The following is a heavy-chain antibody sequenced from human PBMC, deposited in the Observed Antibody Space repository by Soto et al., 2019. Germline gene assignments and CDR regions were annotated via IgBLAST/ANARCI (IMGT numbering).Heavy chain of an antibody. J-gene: IGHJ4*02. CDR2: ISGSGGST. CDR3: ATYYYDSSGPKFDY. V-gene: IGHV3-23*01. CDR1: GFTFSSYA. Sequence: GGSLRLSCAASGFTFSSYAMSWVRQAPGKGLEWVSAISGSGGSTYYADSVKGRFTISRDNSKNTLYLQMNSLRAEDTAVYYCATYYYDSSGPKFDYWGQGTLVTVSS. D-gene: IGHD3-22*01.